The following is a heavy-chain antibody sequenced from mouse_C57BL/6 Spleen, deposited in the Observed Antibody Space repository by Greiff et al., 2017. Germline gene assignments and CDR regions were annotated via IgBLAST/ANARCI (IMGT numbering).Heavy chain of an antibody. CDR3: ARNGSRDWYFDG. Sequence: VQLQQSVAELVRPGASVKLSCTASGFNFKNTYMHWVKQRPEQGLEWIGRIDPANGNTKYAAKFQGKATIPADTSSNTAYLQLSSLTSEDTAIYYCARNGSRDWYFDGWGTGTTVTVSS. J-gene: IGHJ1*03. CDR1: GFNFKNTY. V-gene: IGHV14-3*01. D-gene: IGHD1-1*01. CDR2: IDPANGNT.